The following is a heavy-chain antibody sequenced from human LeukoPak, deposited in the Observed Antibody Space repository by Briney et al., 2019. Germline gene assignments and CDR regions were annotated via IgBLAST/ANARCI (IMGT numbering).Heavy chain of an antibody. CDR2: IYTSGST. V-gene: IGHV4-61*02. J-gene: IGHJ6*03. CDR3: ARAPPGYYYYMDV. CDR1: GGSISSGSYY. Sequence: SETLSLTCTVSGGSISSGSYYWSWIRQPAGKGLEWIGRIYTSGSTNYNPSLKSRVTISVDTSKNQFSLKLSSVTAADTAVYYCARAPPGYYYYMDVWGKGTTVTVSS.